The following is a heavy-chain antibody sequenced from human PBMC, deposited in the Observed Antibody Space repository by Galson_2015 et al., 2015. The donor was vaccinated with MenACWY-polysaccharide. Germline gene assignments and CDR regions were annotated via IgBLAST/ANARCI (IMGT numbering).Heavy chain of an antibody. V-gene: IGHV3-74*01. Sequence: SLRLSCAASGFTFSSYWMHWVRQAPGEGLVWVSRINTDGSSTSYADSVKGRFTVSRDNAKNTVYLQMNSLRAEDTAVYYCARDPHGGAGCAIHDAFDVWGQGTKVTVSS. D-gene: IGHD2-15*01. CDR1: GFTFSSYW. J-gene: IGHJ3*01. CDR2: INTDGSST. CDR3: ARDPHGGAGCAIHDAFDV.